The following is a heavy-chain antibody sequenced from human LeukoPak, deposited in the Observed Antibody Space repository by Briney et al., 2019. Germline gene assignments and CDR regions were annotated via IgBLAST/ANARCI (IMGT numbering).Heavy chain of an antibody. CDR2: IYTSGST. J-gene: IGHJ4*02. D-gene: IGHD3-22*01. CDR3: ARERITMIVVVNGPFDY. CDR1: GGSISSGSYY. V-gene: IGHV4-61*02. Sequence: SETLSLTCTVSGGSISSGSYYWSWIRQPAGKGLEWIWRIYTSGSTNYNPSLKSRVTISVDTSKNQFSLKLSSVTAADTAVYYCARERITMIVVVNGPFDYWGQGTLVTVSS.